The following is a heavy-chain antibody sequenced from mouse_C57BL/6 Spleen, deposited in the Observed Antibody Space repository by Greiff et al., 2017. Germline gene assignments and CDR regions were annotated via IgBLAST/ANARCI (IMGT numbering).Heavy chain of an antibody. CDR1: GYSITSGYY. J-gene: IGHJ1*03. V-gene: IGHV3-6*01. CDR3: ARDWDRWYFDV. Sequence: ESGPGLVKPSQSLSLTCSVTGYSITSGYYWNWIRQFPGNKLEWMGYISYDGSNNYNPSLKNRISITRDTSKNQFFLKLNSVTTEDTATYYCARDWDRWYFDVWGTGTTVTVSS. D-gene: IGHD4-1*01. CDR2: ISYDGSN.